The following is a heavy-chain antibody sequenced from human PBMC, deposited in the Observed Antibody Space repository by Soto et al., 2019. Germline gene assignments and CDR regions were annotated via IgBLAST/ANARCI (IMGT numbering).Heavy chain of an antibody. CDR3: ARHPATSVTWFYGMDV. J-gene: IGHJ6*02. D-gene: IGHD4-4*01. CDR2: IYYSGTT. Sequence: QLQLQESGPVLVKPSETLSLTCTVSGGSVSSRSFFWGWIRQSPGKGLEWIGSIYYSGTTYYNPSLKSRVTISVDTSKSQFSLKVSSATAADTAVYYCARHPATSVTWFYGMDVWGQGTTVTVSS. V-gene: IGHV4-39*01. CDR1: GGSVSSRSFF.